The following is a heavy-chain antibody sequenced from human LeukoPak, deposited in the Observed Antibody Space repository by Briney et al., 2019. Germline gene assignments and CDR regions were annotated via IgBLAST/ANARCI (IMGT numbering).Heavy chain of an antibody. Sequence: SETLSLTCTVSGGSISSYYWSWIRQPAGKGLEWIGRIYTSGSTSYNPSLKSRVTMSVDTSKNQFSLKLSSVTAADTAVYYCARAYDSSGYYPPPFDYWGQGTLVTVSS. D-gene: IGHD3-22*01. V-gene: IGHV4-4*07. CDR1: GGSISSYY. CDR3: ARAYDSSGYYPPPFDY. J-gene: IGHJ4*02. CDR2: IYTSGST.